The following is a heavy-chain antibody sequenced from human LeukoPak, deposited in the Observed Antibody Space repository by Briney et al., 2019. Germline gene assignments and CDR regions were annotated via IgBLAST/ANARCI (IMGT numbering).Heavy chain of an antibody. J-gene: IGHJ3*02. Sequence: GGSLRLSCAASGFTFSSYSMNWVRQAPGKGLEWVSSISSSSSYIYYADSVKGRFTISRDSAKNSLYLQMNSLRAEDTAVYYCARDGAAATDYAFDIWGQGTMVTVSS. V-gene: IGHV3-21*01. CDR2: ISSSSSYI. CDR1: GFTFSSYS. CDR3: ARDGAAATDYAFDI. D-gene: IGHD6-25*01.